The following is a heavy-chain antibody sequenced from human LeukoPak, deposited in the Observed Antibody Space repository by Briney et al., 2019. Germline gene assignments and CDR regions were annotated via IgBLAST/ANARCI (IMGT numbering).Heavy chain of an antibody. V-gene: IGHV4-59*01. Sequence: PSETLSLTCTVSGGSISSYYWSWIRQPPGKGLEWIGYIYYSGSTNYNPSLKSRVTISVDTSKNQFSLKLSSVTAAGTAVYYCARALYCSSTRCYGDNWFDPWGQGTLVTVSS. D-gene: IGHD2-2*01. CDR3: ARALYCSSTRCYGDNWFDP. CDR1: GGSISSYY. J-gene: IGHJ5*02. CDR2: IYYSGST.